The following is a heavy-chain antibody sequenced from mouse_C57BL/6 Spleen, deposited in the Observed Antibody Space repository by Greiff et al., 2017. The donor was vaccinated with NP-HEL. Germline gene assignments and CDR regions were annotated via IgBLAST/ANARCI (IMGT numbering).Heavy chain of an antibody. CDR2: IDPSDSYT. Sequence: VQLQQPGAELVMPGASVKLSCKASGYTFTSYWMHWVKQRPGQGLEWIGEIDPSDSYTNYNQKFKGKSTLTVDKSSSTAYMQLSSLTSEDSAVYYCARGDYYYGSSYPYFDVWGTGTTVTVSS. V-gene: IGHV1-69*01. CDR1: GYTFTSYW. J-gene: IGHJ1*03. CDR3: ARGDYYYGSSYPYFDV. D-gene: IGHD1-1*01.